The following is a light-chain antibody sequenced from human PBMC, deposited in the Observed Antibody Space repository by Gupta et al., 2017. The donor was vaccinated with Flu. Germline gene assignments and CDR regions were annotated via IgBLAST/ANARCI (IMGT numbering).Light chain of an antibody. CDR1: QSVDNN. J-gene: IGKJ2*01. CDR3: QHEGYSESI. Sequence: EIVLTQSPGTLSVSPGERATLSCRASQSVDNNLAWYQQKPGQAPRVLIYGASCRATGVPGRFSVSGSDTEFTLTISSLQSEDFAVYYCQHEGYSESIFGQGTKLDIK. V-gene: IGKV3-15*01. CDR2: GAS.